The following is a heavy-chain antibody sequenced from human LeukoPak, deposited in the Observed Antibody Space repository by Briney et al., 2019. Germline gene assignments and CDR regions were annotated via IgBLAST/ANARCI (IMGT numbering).Heavy chain of an antibody. CDR3: ARGPPSRMP. CDR1: GYTFTSYG. Sequence: ASVKVSCKASGYTFTSYGISWVRQAPGQGLEWMGWISAYNGNTNYAQKFQGRVTMTRNTSISTAYMELSSLRSEDTAVYYCARGPPSRMPWGQGTLVTVSS. J-gene: IGHJ5*02. V-gene: IGHV1-18*01. CDR2: ISAYNGNT. D-gene: IGHD2-15*01.